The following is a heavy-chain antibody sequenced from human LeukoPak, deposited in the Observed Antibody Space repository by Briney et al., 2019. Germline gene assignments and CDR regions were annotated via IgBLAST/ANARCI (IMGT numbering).Heavy chain of an antibody. D-gene: IGHD1-26*01. CDR2: ISSSGRTI. J-gene: IGHJ4*02. CDR3: ASSGSYRFDY. CDR1: GFTFSDYY. V-gene: IGHV3-11*04. Sequence: PGGSLRLSCAASGFTFSDYYIFWIRQAPGKGLEWVSYISSSGRTIYYADSVKGRFTVSRDNAKNSLDVQMNSLRDEDTAVYYCASSGSYRFDYWGQGTLVTVSS.